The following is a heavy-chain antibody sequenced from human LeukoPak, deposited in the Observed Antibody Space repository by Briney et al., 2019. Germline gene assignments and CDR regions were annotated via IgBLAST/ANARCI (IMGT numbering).Heavy chain of an antibody. CDR2: ISAYNGNT. D-gene: IGHD2-2*01. CDR3: AREWRRCSSTSRQVEE. J-gene: IGHJ4*02. CDR1: GYTFTSYG. Sequence: GASVKVSCKASGYTFTSYGISWVRQAPGQGLEWMGWISAYNGNTNYAQKPQGRVTMTTDTSTSTAYMELRSLRSDDTAVYYCAREWRRCSSTSRQVEEWGQGTLVTVSS. V-gene: IGHV1-18*01.